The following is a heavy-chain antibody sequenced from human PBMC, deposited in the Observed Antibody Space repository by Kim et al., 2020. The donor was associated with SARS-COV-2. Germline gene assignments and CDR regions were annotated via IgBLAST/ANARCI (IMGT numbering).Heavy chain of an antibody. CDR1: GFMFSMYW. J-gene: IGHJ5*02. CDR3: ARDQVGAHLS. CDR2: IKQDGSEK. V-gene: IGHV3-7*01. D-gene: IGHD1-26*01. Sequence: GGSLRLSCVDSGFMFSMYWMSWVRQAPGQGLEWVADIKQDGSEKHYVDSVKGRFTISRDNAKKSLYLQMNSLRAEDTGVYYCARDQVGAHLSWGQGTLVTVSS.